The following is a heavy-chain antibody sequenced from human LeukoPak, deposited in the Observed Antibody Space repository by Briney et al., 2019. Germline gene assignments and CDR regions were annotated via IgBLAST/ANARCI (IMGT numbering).Heavy chain of an antibody. J-gene: IGHJ3*01. CDR2: MNPNSGNT. D-gene: IGHD1-14*01. V-gene: IGHV1-8*01. CDR1: GYTFTSYD. Sequence: ASVKVSCKASGYTFTSYDINWVRQATGQGLEWMGWMNPNSGNTGYAQKFQGRVTMTRNTSISTAYMELSSLRSEDTAVYYCARRNSPSRTPALPRGRAFDFWGQGTVVSVSS. CDR3: ARRNSPSRTPALPRGRAFDF.